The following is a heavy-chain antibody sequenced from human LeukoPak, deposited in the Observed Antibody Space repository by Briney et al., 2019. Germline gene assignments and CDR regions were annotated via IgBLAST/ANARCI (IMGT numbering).Heavy chain of an antibody. J-gene: IGHJ6*03. CDR1: GYTLTELS. CDR2: FDPEDGET. CDR3: ATGYSSSWPLPSRHYMDV. D-gene: IGHD6-13*01. Sequence: ASVKVSCKVPGYTLTELSMHWVRQAPGKGLEWMGGFDPEDGETIYAQKFQGRVTMTEDTSTDTAYMELSSLRSEDTAVYYCATGYSSSWPLPSRHYMDVWGKGTTVTVSS. V-gene: IGHV1-24*01.